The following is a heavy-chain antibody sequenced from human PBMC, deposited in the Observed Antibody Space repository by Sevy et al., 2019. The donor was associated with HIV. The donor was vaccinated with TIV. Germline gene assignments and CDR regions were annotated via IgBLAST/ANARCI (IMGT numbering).Heavy chain of an antibody. D-gene: IGHD2-8*01. CDR2: LSFGCGKI. V-gene: IGHV3-23*01. CDR1: GFDFSIYS. J-gene: IGHJ4*02. Sequence: GGSLRLSCAASGFDFSIYSMSWVRQAPGKGLECVSTLSFGCGKINYAYSVKGRCTISRDNSKSSVYLQMNNMRVEDTAVYYCAREGCTKPHDYWGQGTLVTVSS. CDR3: AREGCTKPHDY.